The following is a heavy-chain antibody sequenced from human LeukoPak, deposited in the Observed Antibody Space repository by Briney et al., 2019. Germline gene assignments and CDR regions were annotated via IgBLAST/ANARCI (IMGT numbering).Heavy chain of an antibody. CDR2: ISTGGNT. D-gene: IGHD2-2*01. Sequence: PSETLSLTCTVSGGSISGYNWNSIRQPAGKGLEWIGRISTGGNTAYNPSLKSRITLSLDTTKNQLSLNLTSVTAASTAMYYCARSRVGSTYFDYWGQGTLVTVSS. CDR3: ARSRVGSTYFDY. CDR1: GGSISGYN. J-gene: IGHJ4*02. V-gene: IGHV4-4*07.